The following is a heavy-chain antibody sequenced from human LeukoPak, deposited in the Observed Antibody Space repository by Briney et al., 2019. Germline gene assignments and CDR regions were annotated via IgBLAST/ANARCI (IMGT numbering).Heavy chain of an antibody. V-gene: IGHV3-23*01. Sequence: PGGSLRLSSAASGFTFSSFAMSWVRQAPGKGLEWVSAISGSGGNTYYADSAKGRFTISRDNSKNTLYLQMNSLRAEDTAVYYCAKDRPVLMVYATSPHYFDCWGQGTLVTVSS. J-gene: IGHJ4*02. CDR3: AKDRPVLMVYATSPHYFDC. D-gene: IGHD2-8*01. CDR2: ISGSGGNT. CDR1: GFTFSSFA.